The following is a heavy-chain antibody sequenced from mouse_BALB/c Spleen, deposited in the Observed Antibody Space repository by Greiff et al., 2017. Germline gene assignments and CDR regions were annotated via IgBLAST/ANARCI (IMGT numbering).Heavy chain of an antibody. Sequence: VHVKQSGAELVKPGASVKLSCTASGFNIKDTYMHWVKQRPEQGLEWIGRIDPANGNTKYDPKFQGKATITADTSSNTAYLQLSSLTSEDTAVYYCATTDWYFDVWGAGTTVTVSS. J-gene: IGHJ1*01. D-gene: IGHD2-12*01. V-gene: IGHV14-3*02. CDR3: ATTDWYFDV. CDR1: GFNIKDTY. CDR2: IDPANGNT.